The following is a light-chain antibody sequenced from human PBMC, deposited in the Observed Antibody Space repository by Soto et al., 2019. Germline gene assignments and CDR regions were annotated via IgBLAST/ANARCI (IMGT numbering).Light chain of an antibody. V-gene: IGKV3D-15*01. CDR3: QQYNNWPPFT. Sequence: ELVMTQSPATLSVSPGARATLSCRAGQSVSSYLAWYQQKPGQAPRLLIYDASNRATGIPARFSGIGSGTEFTLTIRSLQSEDFAVYYGQQYNNWPPFTFGQGTRLEIK. CDR1: QSVSSY. J-gene: IGKJ5*01. CDR2: DAS.